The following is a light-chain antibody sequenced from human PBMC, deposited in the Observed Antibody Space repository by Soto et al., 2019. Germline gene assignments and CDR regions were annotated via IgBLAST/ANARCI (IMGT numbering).Light chain of an antibody. CDR1: SNDVGGYNY. J-gene: IGLJ2*01. Sequence: QPVLIQPASVSGSPGQSITISCTGTSNDVGGYNYVSWYQQHPGKAPKLMIHEVSNRPSGVSNRFSGSKSGNTASLTISGLQAEDEADYYCSSYTSSSTPVVFGGGTKVTVL. CDR3: SSYTSSSTPVV. V-gene: IGLV2-14*01. CDR2: EVS.